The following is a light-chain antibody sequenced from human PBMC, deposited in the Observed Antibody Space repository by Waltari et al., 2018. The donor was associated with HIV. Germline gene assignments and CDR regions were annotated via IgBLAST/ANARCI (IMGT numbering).Light chain of an antibody. CDR3: QKYNNAPHT. CDR2: RAS. V-gene: IGKV1-27*01. Sequence: DIRMTQSPSSLSASVGDRVTITCRATQDIGDSLAWYQQRPGQGPKLLIYRASTLHSGVPSRFTGSGSGTYCTLSITSLQPEDVATYFCQKYNNAPHTFGQGTKVEI. J-gene: IGKJ1*01. CDR1: QDIGDS.